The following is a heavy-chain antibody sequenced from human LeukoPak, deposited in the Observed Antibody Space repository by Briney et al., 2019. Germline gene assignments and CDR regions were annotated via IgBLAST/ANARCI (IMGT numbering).Heavy chain of an antibody. CDR3: ARGGTTTVVTPTYYYYMDV. J-gene: IGHJ6*03. Sequence: GASVKVSCKASGGTFSSYAISWVRQAPGQGLEWMGGIIPIFGTANYAQKFQGRVTITADKSTSTAYMELSSLRSEDTAVYYCARGGTTTVVTPTYYYYMDVWGKGTTVTVSS. CDR2: IIPIFGTA. D-gene: IGHD4-23*01. CDR1: GGTFSSYA. V-gene: IGHV1-69*06.